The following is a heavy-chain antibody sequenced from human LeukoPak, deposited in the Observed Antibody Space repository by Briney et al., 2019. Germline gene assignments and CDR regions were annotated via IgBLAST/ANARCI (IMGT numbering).Heavy chain of an antibody. J-gene: IGHJ5*01. CDR3: TRAITYFYGSVTYDWFAS. CDR2: IKSDGST. CDR1: GFTFSSYW. V-gene: IGHV3-74*01. D-gene: IGHD3-10*01. Sequence: GGSLRLSCAASGFTFSSYWMHWVRQTPGKGLMWVARIKSDGSTIYADSVQGRFTISRDNAKNMVYLQMNSLRDDDTAIYYCTRAITYFYGSVTYDWFASWGQGTRVTVSS.